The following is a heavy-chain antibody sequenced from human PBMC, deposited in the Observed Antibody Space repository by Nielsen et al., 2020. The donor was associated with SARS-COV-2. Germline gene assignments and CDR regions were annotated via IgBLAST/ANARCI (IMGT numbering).Heavy chain of an antibody. CDR3: AKEGGGYIDY. CDR1: GFTFSSYG. D-gene: IGHD6-13*01. CDR2: IWYDGSNK. J-gene: IGHJ4*02. V-gene: IGHV3-33*06. Sequence: SCAASGFTFSSYGMHWVRQAPGKGLEWVAVIWYDGSNKYYADSVKGRFTISRDNSKNTLYLQMNSLRVEDTAVYYCAKEGGGYIDYWGQGTLVTVSS.